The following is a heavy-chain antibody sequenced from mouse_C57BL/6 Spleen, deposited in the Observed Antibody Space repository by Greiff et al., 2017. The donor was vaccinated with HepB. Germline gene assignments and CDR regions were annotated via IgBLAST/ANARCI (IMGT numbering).Heavy chain of an antibody. Sequence: EVQLQESGGDLVKPGGSLKLSCAASGFTFSSYGMSWVRQTPDKRLEWVATISSGGSYTYYPDSVKGRFTISRDNAKNTLYLQMSSLKSEDTAMYYCARTGSWYFDVWGTGTTVTVSS. V-gene: IGHV5-6*01. CDR3: ARTGSWYFDV. CDR2: ISSGGSYT. D-gene: IGHD4-1*01. J-gene: IGHJ1*03. CDR1: GFTFSSYG.